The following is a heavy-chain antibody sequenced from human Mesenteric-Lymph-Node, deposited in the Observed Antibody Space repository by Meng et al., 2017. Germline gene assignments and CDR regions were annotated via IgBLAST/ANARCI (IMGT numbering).Heavy chain of an antibody. CDR1: GDSVSTNSAT. J-gene: IGHJ6*02. Sequence: SQTLSLTRAISGDSVSTNSATWNWIRQSPSRGLEWLGRAYYRSKWYNDYALSVKSRMTINPDTSKNQFSLQLNSVTPEDTAVYYCARGRTTGYYYYAMDVWGQGTTVTVSS. CDR3: ARGRTTGYYYYAMDV. D-gene: IGHD1-7*01. V-gene: IGHV6-1*01. CDR2: AYYRSKWYN.